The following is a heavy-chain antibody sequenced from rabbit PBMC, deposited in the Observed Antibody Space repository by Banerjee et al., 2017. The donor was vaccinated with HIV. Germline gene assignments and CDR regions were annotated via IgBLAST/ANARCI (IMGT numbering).Heavy chain of an antibody. CDR2: IYTISGST. CDR3: ARDWGAYAGHGYATGWLDL. CDR1: GFSFSNKYV. J-gene: IGHJ5*01. V-gene: IGHV1S45*01. D-gene: IGHD6-1*01. Sequence: QEQLEESGGDLVKPEGSLTLTCTASGFSFSNKYVMCWVRQAPGKGLELIVCIYTISGSTWYASWAKGRFTISKTSSTTVTLQMTSLTAADTATYFCARDWGAYAGHGYATGWLDLWGQGTLVTVS.